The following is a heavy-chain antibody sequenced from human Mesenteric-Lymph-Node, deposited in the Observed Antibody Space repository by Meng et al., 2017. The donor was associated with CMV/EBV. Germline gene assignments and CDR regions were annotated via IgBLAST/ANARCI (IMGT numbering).Heavy chain of an antibody. V-gene: IGHV3-7*01. CDR3: AKQLTGSAAWWFDP. J-gene: IGHJ5*02. D-gene: IGHD1-1*01. CDR2: INEDGSQK. CDR1: GLSLGDYW. Sequence: GGSLRLSCAAAGLSLGDYWMSWVRQGPGERLEWVANINEDGSQKYYADSLKGRFTISRDNAKNSLYLQVISLRAEDTALYYCAKQLTGSAAWWFDPWGQGTVVTVSS.